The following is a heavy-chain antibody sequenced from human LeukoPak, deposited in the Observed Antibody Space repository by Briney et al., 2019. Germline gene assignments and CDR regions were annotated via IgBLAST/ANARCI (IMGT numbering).Heavy chain of an antibody. CDR1: GFTFSNAW. Sequence: KPGGSLRLSCAVSGFTFSNAWMSWVRQAPGKGLEWVGRIKSKTDGGTTDYAAPVKGRFTISRDDSKNTLYLQMNSLKTEDTAVYYCTTDGPGYSSGWSPPYFDYWGQGTLVTVSS. D-gene: IGHD6-19*01. J-gene: IGHJ4*02. CDR3: TTDGPGYSSGWSPPYFDY. V-gene: IGHV3-15*01. CDR2: IKSKTDGGTT.